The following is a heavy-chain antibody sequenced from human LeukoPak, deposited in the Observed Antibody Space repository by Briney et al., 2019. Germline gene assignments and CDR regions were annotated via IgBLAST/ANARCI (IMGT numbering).Heavy chain of an antibody. Sequence: QPSETLSLTCTVSGGSIRSSSYYWGWIRQPPGKGLEWIGKIYYSGSTYYNPSLKSRVTISVDTSKNQFSLKLSSVTAADTAVYYCARDDYGDYGGAFDIWGQGTMVTVSS. CDR3: ARDDYGDYGGAFDI. D-gene: IGHD4-17*01. V-gene: IGHV4-39*07. CDR2: IYYSGST. CDR1: GGSIRSSSYY. J-gene: IGHJ3*02.